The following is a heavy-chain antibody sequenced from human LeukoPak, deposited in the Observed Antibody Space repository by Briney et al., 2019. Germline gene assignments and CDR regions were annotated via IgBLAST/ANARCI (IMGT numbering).Heavy chain of an antibody. D-gene: IGHD4-23*01. J-gene: IGHJ4*02. CDR1: GFTFSSYA. CDR2: ISGSGGST. CDR3: AKGDLRWGTDY. Sequence: GGSLRLSCAASGFTFSSYAMSCVRQSPGKGLEWVSAISGSGGSTYYADSVKGRFTISRDNSKNTLYLQMNSLRAEDTAVYYCAKGDLRWGTDYWGQGTLVTVSS. V-gene: IGHV3-23*01.